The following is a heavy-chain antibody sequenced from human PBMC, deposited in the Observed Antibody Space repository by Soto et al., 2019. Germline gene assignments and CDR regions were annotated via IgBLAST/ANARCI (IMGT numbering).Heavy chain of an antibody. CDR1: GDSISRYY. V-gene: IGHV4-59*08. D-gene: IGHD3-22*01. J-gene: IGHJ3*02. CDR2: IYYSGST. CDR3: ARGYYYDSSGYYYGAFDI. Sequence: PSEALSLTCTVSGDSISRYYWSWIRQPPGKGLEWIGYIYYSGSTNYNPSLKSRVTISVDTSKNQFSLKLRSVTAADTAVYYCARGYYYDSSGYYYGAFDIWGQGTMVTVS.